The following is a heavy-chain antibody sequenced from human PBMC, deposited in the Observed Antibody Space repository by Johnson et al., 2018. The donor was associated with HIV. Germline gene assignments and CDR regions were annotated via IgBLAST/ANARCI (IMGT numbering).Heavy chain of an antibody. CDR2: IKRDGSEK. J-gene: IGHJ3*02. V-gene: IGHV3-7*01. CDR3: ARDLRPAYDI. Sequence: VQLVESGGGLVQPGGSLRLSCAASGFTFGSYWMSWVRQAPGKGLEWVANIKRDGSEKYYVDSVKGRFTISRDNAKNSLYLQMNSLRTEDTAVYYCARDLRPAYDIWGQGTMVIVSS. D-gene: IGHD6-6*01. CDR1: GFTFGSYW.